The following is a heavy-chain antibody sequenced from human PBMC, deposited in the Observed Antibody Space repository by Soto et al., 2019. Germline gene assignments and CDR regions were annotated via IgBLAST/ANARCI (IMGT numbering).Heavy chain of an antibody. J-gene: IGHJ6*02. CDR3: VRDTAATFENYSGMDV. CDR2: IYHSGST. CDR1: GGSISSGGYS. D-gene: IGHD2-15*01. V-gene: IGHV4-30-2*05. Sequence: SETLSLTCAVSGGSISSGGYSWSWIRQPPGKGLEWIGYIYHSGSTYYNPSLESRLTISVDMSRNQFSLNLRSVTAADTAVYYCVRDTAATFENYSGMDVWGQGTTVTVSS.